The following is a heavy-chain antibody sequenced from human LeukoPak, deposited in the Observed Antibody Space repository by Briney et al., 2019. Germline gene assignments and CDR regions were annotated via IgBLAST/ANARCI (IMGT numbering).Heavy chain of an antibody. V-gene: IGHV3-20*04. CDR3: ARSVAASRDY. Sequence: PGGSLRLSCAASGFTFDDYGMSWIRQAPGKGLEWVSGINWNGGSTDYADSVKGRFTISRDNAKNSLYLQMNSPRAEDTALYYCARSVAASRDYWGQGTLVTVSS. CDR1: GFTFDDYG. D-gene: IGHD2-15*01. J-gene: IGHJ4*02. CDR2: INWNGGST.